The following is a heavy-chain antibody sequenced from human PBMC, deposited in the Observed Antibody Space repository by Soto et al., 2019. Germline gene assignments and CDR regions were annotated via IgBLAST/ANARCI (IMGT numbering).Heavy chain of an antibody. V-gene: IGHV1-69*01. D-gene: IGHD4-17*01. CDR2: IIPIFGTA. Sequence: QVQLVQSGAEVKKPGSSVKVSWKASGGTFSSYAISWVRQAPGQGLEWMGGIIPIFGTANYAQKFQGRVTITADESTSTAYMELSSLRSEDTAVYYCARGPLLSGDSYFDYWGQGTLVTVSS. CDR1: GGTFSSYA. J-gene: IGHJ4*02. CDR3: ARGPLLSGDSYFDY.